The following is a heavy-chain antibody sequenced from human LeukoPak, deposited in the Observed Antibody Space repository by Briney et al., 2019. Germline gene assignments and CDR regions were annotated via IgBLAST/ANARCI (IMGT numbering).Heavy chain of an antibody. CDR3: ARQRNYVSGAEYFEH. V-gene: IGHV4-39*01. J-gene: IGHJ1*01. CDR2: IYYSGST. D-gene: IGHD3-16*01. Sequence: WVRQPPGKGLEWIGSIYYSGSTYYNPSLKSRVTISADTSKNQFSLKLTSVTAADTAVYYCARQRNYVSGAEYFEHWGQGTLVTVSS.